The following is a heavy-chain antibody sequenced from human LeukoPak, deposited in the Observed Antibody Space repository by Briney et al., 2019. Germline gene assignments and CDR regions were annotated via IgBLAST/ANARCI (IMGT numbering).Heavy chain of an antibody. CDR1: GYTFTSYG. CDR3: ARDSSSWEGDY. V-gene: IGHV1-46*01. J-gene: IGHJ4*02. CDR2: INPSGGST. Sequence: ASVKVSCKASGYTFTSYGISWVRQAPGQGLEWMGIINPSGGSTSYAQKFQGRVTMTRDTSTSTVYMELSRLRSEDTAVYYCARDSSSWEGDYWGQGTLVTVSS. D-gene: IGHD6-13*01.